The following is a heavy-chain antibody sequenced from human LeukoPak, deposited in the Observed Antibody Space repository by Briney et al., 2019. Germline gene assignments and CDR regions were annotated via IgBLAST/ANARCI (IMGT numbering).Heavy chain of an antibody. CDR2: IYYSGST. D-gene: IGHD3-10*01. CDR1: GGSISSYY. CDR3: ARDLVYGSGSSNYYYHGMDV. V-gene: IGHV4-59*01. J-gene: IGHJ6*02. Sequence: SETLSLTCTVSGGSISSYYWSWIRQPPGKGLEWIGYIYYSGSTNYNPSLKSRVTISVDTSKNQFSLKLSSVTAADTAVYYCARDLVYGSGSSNYYYHGMDVWGQGTTVTVSS.